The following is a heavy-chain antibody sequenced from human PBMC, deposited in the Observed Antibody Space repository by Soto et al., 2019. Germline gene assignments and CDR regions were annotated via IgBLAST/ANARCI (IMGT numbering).Heavy chain of an antibody. CDR1: GGSFSGYY. CDR2: INHSGST. V-gene: IGHV4-34*09. CDR3: ATNRGFDFYYFDS. D-gene: IGHD5-12*01. Sequence: PSETLSLTCAVYGGSFSGYYWSWIRQPPGKGLEWIGEINHSGSTNYNPSLASRTTMSLDLSKNQFSLRLTSVTAADTAVYYCATNRGFDFYYFDSWGQGAQVTVSS. J-gene: IGHJ4*02.